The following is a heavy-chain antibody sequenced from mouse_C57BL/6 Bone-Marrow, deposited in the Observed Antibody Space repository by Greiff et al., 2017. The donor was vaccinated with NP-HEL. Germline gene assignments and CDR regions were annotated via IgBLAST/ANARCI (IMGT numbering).Heavy chain of an antibody. CDR1: GYTFTSYW. V-gene: IGHV1-53*01. J-gene: IGHJ3*01. CDR3: ARTYCGNSAWIDY. D-gene: IGHD2-1*01. CDR2: INPSNGGT. Sequence: QVQLQQPGPELVKPGASVKLSCKASGYTFTSYWMHWVKQSPGQGLEWIGNINPSNGGTNYNEKFKSKATLTVDKSSSTAYMPLSSLTSDDAAVYYCARTYCGNSAWIDYWGQGTRVTVSA.